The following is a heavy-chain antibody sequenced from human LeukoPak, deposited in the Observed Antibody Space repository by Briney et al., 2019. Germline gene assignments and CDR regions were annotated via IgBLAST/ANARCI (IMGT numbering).Heavy chain of an antibody. CDR1: GYTFTSYD. V-gene: IGHV1-8*03. J-gene: IGHJ3*02. Sequence: GASVKVSCKAAGYTFTSYDINWVRQATGQGLEWMGWMNPNSGNTGYAQKFQGRVTITRNTSISTAYMELSSLRSEDTAVYYCARSRSSHDYVWGHDAFDIWGQGTMVTVSS. CDR2: MNPNSGNT. CDR3: ARSRSSHDYVWGHDAFDI. D-gene: IGHD3-16*01.